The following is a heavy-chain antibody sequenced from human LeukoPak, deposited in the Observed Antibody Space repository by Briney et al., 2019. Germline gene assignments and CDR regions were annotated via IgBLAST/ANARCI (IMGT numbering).Heavy chain of an antibody. CDR3: ARDFSYSSGWYLGFNAFDI. V-gene: IGHV3-7*01. J-gene: IGHJ3*02. Sequence: GGSLRLSCAASGFTFSSYWMSWVRQAPGKGLEWVANIKQDGSEKYYVDSVKGRFTISRDNAKNSLYLQMNSLRAEDTAVYYCARDFSYSSGWYLGFNAFDIWGQGTMVTVSS. CDR2: IKQDGSEK. D-gene: IGHD6-19*01. CDR1: GFTFSSYW.